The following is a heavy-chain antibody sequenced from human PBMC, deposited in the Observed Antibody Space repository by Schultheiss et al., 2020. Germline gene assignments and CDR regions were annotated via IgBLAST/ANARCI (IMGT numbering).Heavy chain of an antibody. Sequence: GGSLRLSCVVSGFTLSDYWMHWVRLAPGKGLVWVSRIYTGESYYADSVKARFTISRDNSKNTLYLQMNSLRVEDTAVYYCARSGCSSTSCPRGVSIGSHWGQGTLVTVSS. D-gene: IGHD2-2*01. CDR1: GFTLSDYW. CDR3: ARSGCSSTSCPRGVSIGSH. CDR2: IYTGESY. J-gene: IGHJ4*02. V-gene: IGHV3-74*01.